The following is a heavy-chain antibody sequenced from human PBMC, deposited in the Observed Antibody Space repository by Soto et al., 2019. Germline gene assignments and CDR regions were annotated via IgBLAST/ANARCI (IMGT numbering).Heavy chain of an antibody. CDR2: IWYDGSNK. V-gene: IGHV3-33*01. J-gene: IGHJ3*02. CDR1: GFTFSSYG. D-gene: IGHD1-1*01. Sequence: GGSLRLSCAASGFTFSSYGMHWVRQAPGKGLEWVAVIWYDGSNKYYADSVKGRFTISRDNSKNTLYLQMNSLRAEDTAVYYCASPGTTGAFDIWGQGTMVTVSS. CDR3: ASPGTTGAFDI.